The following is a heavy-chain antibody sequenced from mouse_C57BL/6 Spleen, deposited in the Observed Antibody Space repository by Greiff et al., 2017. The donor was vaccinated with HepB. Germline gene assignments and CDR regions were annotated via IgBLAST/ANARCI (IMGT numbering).Heavy chain of an antibody. CDR2: ISGGGGNT. J-gene: IGHJ1*03. CDR3: ARPGYGRGYFDV. Sequence: EVKVVESGGGLVKPGGSLKLSCAASGFTFSSYTMSWVRQTPEKRLEWVATISGGGGNTYYPDSVKGRFTISRDNAKNTLYLQMSSLRSEDTALYYCARPGYGRGYFDVWGTGTTVTVSS. D-gene: IGHD1-1*01. CDR1: GFTFSSYT. V-gene: IGHV5-9*01.